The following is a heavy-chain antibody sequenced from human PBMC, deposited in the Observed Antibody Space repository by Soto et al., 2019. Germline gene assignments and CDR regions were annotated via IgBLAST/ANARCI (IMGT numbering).Heavy chain of an antibody. Sequence: QVQLVQSGAEVKKPGASVKVSCKASGYTFTGNYMHWVRQAPGQGLEWMGWINPNSGGTNYAQKLQGRVTVTRDTSISTAYMELSRLRSDDTAVYYCARDGDSRSPFDIWGQGTMVTVSS. CDR2: INPNSGGT. J-gene: IGHJ3*02. CDR3: ARDGDSRSPFDI. V-gene: IGHV1-2*02. CDR1: GYTFTGNY. D-gene: IGHD6-6*01.